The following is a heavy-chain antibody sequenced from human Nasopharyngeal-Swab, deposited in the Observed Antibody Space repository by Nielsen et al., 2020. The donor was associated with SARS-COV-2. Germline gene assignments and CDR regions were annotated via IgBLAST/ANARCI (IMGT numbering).Heavy chain of an antibody. Sequence: GSLRLSCAVYGGSFSDYYGTWIRKPQGKGLEGIGEINHRGRTNYNPSLKSRATISLDTSKNQFSLRLSSVTAADTAVYYCARYVVWIDIRKSPFSAFDIWGQGTMVTVSS. CDR3: ARYVVWIDIRKSPFSAFDI. CDR2: INHRGRT. D-gene: IGHD2-21*01. J-gene: IGHJ3*02. V-gene: IGHV4-34*01. CDR1: GGSFSDYY.